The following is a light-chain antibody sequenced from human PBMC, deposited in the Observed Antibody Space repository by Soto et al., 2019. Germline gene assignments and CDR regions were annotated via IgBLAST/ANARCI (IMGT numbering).Light chain of an antibody. CDR3: QQYGTSLPWT. V-gene: IGKV3-20*01. Sequence: EILLTQSPGTLSSSPGERATLSCRASQSVSSNYLAWYQQKLGQAPRLLIYGASSRATGIPDRFSGSGSGTEFTLTISRLEPEDFAVYYCQQYGTSLPWTFGQGTKVESK. CDR1: QSVSSNY. CDR2: GAS. J-gene: IGKJ1*01.